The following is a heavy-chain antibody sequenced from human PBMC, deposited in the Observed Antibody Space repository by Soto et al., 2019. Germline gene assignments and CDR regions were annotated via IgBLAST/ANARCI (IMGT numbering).Heavy chain of an antibody. CDR1: GDSVSSDSAA. CDR2: TYYRSKWNN. J-gene: IGHJ6*02. Sequence: SQTLSLTCAISGDSVSSDSAAWSWIRQSPSRGLEWLGRTYYRSKWNNDYAVSVRSRVTINPDTSKNQFSLQLYSLTPEDTAVYYCAANSWFRGMDVWGQGTPVTVSS. CDR3: AANSWFRGMDV. D-gene: IGHD3-10*01. V-gene: IGHV6-1*01.